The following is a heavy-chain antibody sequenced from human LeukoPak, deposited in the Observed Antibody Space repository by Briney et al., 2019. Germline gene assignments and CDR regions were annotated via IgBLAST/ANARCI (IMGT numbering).Heavy chain of an antibody. Sequence: GGSLRLSCAASGFTISSYWMHWVRQAPGKGLVWVSRINSDGSSTSYADSVKGRFTISRDDAKNTPYLQMNSLRAEDTAVYYCASQRNYIHYWGQGTLVTVSS. CDR2: INSDGSST. CDR3: ASQRNYIHY. CDR1: GFTISSYW. D-gene: IGHD2-2*01. J-gene: IGHJ4*02. V-gene: IGHV3-74*01.